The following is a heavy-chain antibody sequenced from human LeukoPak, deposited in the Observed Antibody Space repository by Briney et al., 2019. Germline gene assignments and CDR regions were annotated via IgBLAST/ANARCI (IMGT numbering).Heavy chain of an antibody. Sequence: GGSLRLSCAASGFTFSSYSMNWVRQAPGKGLEWVSYISSSSSTIYYADSVEGRFTISRDNAKNSLYLQMNSLRAEDTAVYYCARDLTGYARYFDYWGQGTLVTVPS. CDR2: ISSSSSTI. V-gene: IGHV3-48*01. CDR3: ARDLTGYARYFDY. D-gene: IGHD3-9*01. J-gene: IGHJ4*02. CDR1: GFTFSSYS.